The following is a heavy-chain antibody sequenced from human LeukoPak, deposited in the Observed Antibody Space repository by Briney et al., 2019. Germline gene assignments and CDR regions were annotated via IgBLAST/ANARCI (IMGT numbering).Heavy chain of an antibody. CDR2: IRYDGSNK. CDR1: GFTFSSYG. V-gene: IGHV3-30*02. D-gene: IGHD3-22*01. Sequence: GGSLRLSCAASGFTFSSYGMHWVRQAPGKGLEWVAFIRYDGSNKHYADSVKDRFTISRDNSKNTLYLQMNSLRAEDTAVYYGAKNPSYDSSGYYPDHWGQGTLVTVSS. CDR3: AKNPSYDSSGYYPDH. J-gene: IGHJ4*02.